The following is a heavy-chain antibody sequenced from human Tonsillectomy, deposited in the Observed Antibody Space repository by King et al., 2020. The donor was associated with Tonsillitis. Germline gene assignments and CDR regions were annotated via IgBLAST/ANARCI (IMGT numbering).Heavy chain of an antibody. Sequence: GQLVQSGAEVKQPGSSVKVSCKPSGGTFSSYSISWVRQAPGQGLEWMGRVIPVLGRTDITQKFQGRVTLIADKSTTTAYMDLSNLISEDTGVYYCAAYSDTGMATFDYWGQGSLVTVSS. CDR1: GGTFSSYS. D-gene: IGHD5-18*01. J-gene: IGHJ4*01. CDR2: VIPVLGRT. CDR3: AAYSDTGMATFDY. V-gene: IGHV1-69*09.